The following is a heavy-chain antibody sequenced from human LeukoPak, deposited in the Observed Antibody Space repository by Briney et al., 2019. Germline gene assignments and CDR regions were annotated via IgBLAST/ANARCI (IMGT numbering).Heavy chain of an antibody. CDR2: INHSGST. D-gene: IGHD3-10*01. CDR3: ASRSNYYGSGNRD. V-gene: IGHV4-34*01. CDR1: GGPFSGYY. Sequence: PSETLSLTCAVYGGPFSGYYWSWIRQPPGKGLGWIGEINHSGSTNYNPSLKSRVTISVDTSKNQFSLKLSSVTAADTAVYYCASRSNYYGSGNRDWGQGTLVTVSS. J-gene: IGHJ4*02.